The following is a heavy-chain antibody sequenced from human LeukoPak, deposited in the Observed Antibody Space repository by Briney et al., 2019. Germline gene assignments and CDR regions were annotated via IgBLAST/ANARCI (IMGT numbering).Heavy chain of an antibody. V-gene: IGHV1-2*02. Sequence: ASVKVSCKASGGTFSSYAISWVRQAPGQGLEWMGWINPVSGGTRYAERFQGRVTMARDASISSGYLEMSDLRRNDTAVYFCAEEIAVGGSTYAHLDSWGQGTLVIVSS. J-gene: IGHJ4*02. CDR1: GGTFSSYA. CDR2: INPVSGGT. CDR3: AEEIAVGGSTYAHLDS. D-gene: IGHD1-26*01.